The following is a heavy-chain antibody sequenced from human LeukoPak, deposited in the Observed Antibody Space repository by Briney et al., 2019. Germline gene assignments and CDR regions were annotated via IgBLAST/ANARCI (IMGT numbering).Heavy chain of an antibody. D-gene: IGHD3-22*01. J-gene: IGHJ4*02. Sequence: GGSLRLSCAASGFTFSNYRMNWVRQAPGRGLEWVSSITSSGSYIYYADSVKGRFTISRDNAKSSLYLQMNSLRAEDTAVYYCARDTDYYDSSGYYYYFDYWGQGTLVTVSS. CDR1: GFTFSNYR. CDR2: ITSSGSYI. V-gene: IGHV3-21*01. CDR3: ARDTDYYDSSGYYYYFDY.